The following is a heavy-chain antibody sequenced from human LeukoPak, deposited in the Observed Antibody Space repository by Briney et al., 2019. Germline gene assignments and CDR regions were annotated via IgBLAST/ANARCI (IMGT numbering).Heavy chain of an antibody. CDR1: GFTFGSYS. Sequence: GGSLRLSCAASGFTFGSYSMNWVRQAPGKGLEWVSSISSSSSSIHYADSVKGRFTISRDNAKNSLYLQMNSLRAEDTAVYYCARVGLDYYGSGSVDYWGQGTLVTVSS. CDR3: ARVGLDYYGSGSVDY. CDR2: ISSSSSSI. J-gene: IGHJ4*02. V-gene: IGHV3-21*01. D-gene: IGHD3-10*01.